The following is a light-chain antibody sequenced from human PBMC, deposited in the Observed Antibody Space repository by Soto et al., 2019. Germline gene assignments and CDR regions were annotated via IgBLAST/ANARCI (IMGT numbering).Light chain of an antibody. V-gene: IGLV2-23*01. J-gene: IGLJ1*01. Sequence: QSALTQPASVSGSPGQSITISCTGTSSDVGSYNLVSWYQQHPGKAPKLMIYEGSKRPSGLSTRFSGSNSGNTASLTIYGLQAEDEADYYCCSFSGSSTYVFGTGTKLTVL. CDR1: SSDVGSYNL. CDR2: EGS. CDR3: CSFSGSSTYV.